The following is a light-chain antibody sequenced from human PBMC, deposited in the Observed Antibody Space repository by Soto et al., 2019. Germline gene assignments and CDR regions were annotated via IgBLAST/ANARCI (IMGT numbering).Light chain of an antibody. CDR1: QSISSW. Sequence: DIQMTQSPSTLSASVGDRVTITCRASQSISSWLAWYQQKPGKAPKLLIYKASSLESVVPSRFSGSGSGTEFTLTISSLQPYDFATYYCQQYNSYWCTFGQGTKLEIK. J-gene: IGKJ2*02. CDR2: KAS. CDR3: QQYNSYWCT. V-gene: IGKV1-5*03.